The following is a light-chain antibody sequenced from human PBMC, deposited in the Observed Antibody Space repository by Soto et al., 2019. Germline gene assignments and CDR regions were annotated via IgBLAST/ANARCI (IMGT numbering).Light chain of an antibody. CDR3: HHYGDSPLT. CDR2: DAS. V-gene: IGKV3-20*01. CDR1: QSVSSSY. Sequence: EILLTQSPGTMSLSPGERATLSCRASQSVSSSYLAWYQQKPGQAPRLLIYDASSRATGIPDRFSGSGSGTDFTLTISRLEPEDFAVYYCHHYGDSPLTFGGGTKVEIK. J-gene: IGKJ4*01.